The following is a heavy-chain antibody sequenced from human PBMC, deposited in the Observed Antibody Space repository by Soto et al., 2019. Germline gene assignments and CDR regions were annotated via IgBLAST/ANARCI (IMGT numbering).Heavy chain of an antibody. CDR3: ARDGLTRGYYYYGMDV. CDR2: IYYSGST. J-gene: IGHJ6*02. Sequence: PSVTLSLTCPVAGGSLSSGGYYWSWIHQHPGKGLEWIGYIYYSGSTYYNPSLKSRVTISVDTSKNQFSLKLSSVTAADTAVYYCARDGLTRGYYYYGMDVWGQGTTVTVSS. D-gene: IGHD3-9*01. CDR1: GGSLSSGGYY. V-gene: IGHV4-31*03.